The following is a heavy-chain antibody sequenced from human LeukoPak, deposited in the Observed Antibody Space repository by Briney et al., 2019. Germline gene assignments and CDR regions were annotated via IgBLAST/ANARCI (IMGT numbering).Heavy chain of an antibody. CDR2: VTGSGANT. Sequence: GGSVTLSCTVSSFTFNDYYMPGLRQSRGRGREGVSTVTGSGANTYCGDHVRGRFPISTDNSTNTVYLQMNTLRPEHAPVFSCVRRCKDESSGARWFDLWGQGTLVTVSS. J-gene: IGHJ5*02. CDR3: VRRCKDESSGARWFDL. CDR1: SFTFNDYY. D-gene: IGHD3-22*01. V-gene: IGHV3-23*01.